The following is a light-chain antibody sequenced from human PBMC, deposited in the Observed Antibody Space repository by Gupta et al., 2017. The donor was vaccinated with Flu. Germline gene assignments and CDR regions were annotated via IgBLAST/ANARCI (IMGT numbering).Light chain of an antibody. CDR1: QSRLHSNGYTY. V-gene: IGKV2-28*01. CDR3: RQGLQAPVT. J-gene: IGKJ2*01. Sequence: VTPGEPASISCRSSQSRLHSNGYTYLDWYLQKPGQPPQLLIKLGSNRASGVPDRFSGSGSGTDFTLRVSRVEAEDVGVYYCRQGLQAPVTFGQGTKMDIK. CDR2: LGS.